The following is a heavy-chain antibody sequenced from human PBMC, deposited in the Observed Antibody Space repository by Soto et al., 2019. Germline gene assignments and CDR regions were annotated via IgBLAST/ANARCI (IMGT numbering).Heavy chain of an antibody. CDR3: SGGDYYNRSGYYFYYYTMVV. V-gene: IGHV4-39*01. CDR1: GSSISSSSYY. Sequence: SETLSLTCTVSGSSISSSSYYWGWIRQPPGKGMEWIGNVYYGGSTYYNTSLKSRGTISVETSKSQFSLKLSSVTAAKTAIQCCSGGDYYNRSGYYFYYYTMVVWDQATTVTIAS. J-gene: IGHJ6*02. CDR2: VYYGGST. D-gene: IGHD3-22*01.